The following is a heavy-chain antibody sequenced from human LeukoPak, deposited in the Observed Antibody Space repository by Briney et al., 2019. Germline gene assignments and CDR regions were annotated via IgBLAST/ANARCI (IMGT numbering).Heavy chain of an antibody. CDR2: ISSSGSTI. CDR1: GFTFSDYY. V-gene: IGHV3-11*01. D-gene: IGHD2-2*01. J-gene: IGHJ6*03. Sequence: PGGSLRLSCAASGFTFSDYYMSWIRQAPGKGLEWVSYISSSGSTIYYADSVKGRFTISRDNAKNSLYLQMNSLRAEDTAVYYCARRAAAIPRPYYYYMDVWGKGATVTVPS. CDR3: ARRAAAIPRPYYYYMDV.